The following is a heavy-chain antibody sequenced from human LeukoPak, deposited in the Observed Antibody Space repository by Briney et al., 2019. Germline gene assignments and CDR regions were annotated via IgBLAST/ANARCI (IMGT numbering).Heavy chain of an antibody. CDR3: ARWGNDYSQFDS. CDR2: LSYDGRDK. Sequence: GGSLRLSCAASGFTFSNFGIHWVRQAPGKGLEWVTLLSYDGRDKYYADSVKGRFTVSRDNSKNTLFLQMNSLRTEDTAVYFCARWGNDYSQFDSWGQGTLVTVS. D-gene: IGHD4-11*01. V-gene: IGHV3-30*03. J-gene: IGHJ4*02. CDR1: GFTFSNFG.